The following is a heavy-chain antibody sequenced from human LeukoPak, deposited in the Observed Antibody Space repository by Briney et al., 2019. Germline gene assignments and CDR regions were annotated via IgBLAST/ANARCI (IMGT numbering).Heavy chain of an antibody. V-gene: IGHV4-4*02. Sequence: SGTLSLTCTVSGDSINRGIWWTWVRQPPGKGLEWVGEIFRDGRTNYNPSLKSRITMSLDKSKNQFSLKVNSVTAADTAVYYCARNGGKSDFGYWGQGTLVTVSS. D-gene: IGHD4-23*01. CDR3: ARNGGKSDFGY. CDR1: GDSINRGIW. J-gene: IGHJ4*02. CDR2: IFRDGRT.